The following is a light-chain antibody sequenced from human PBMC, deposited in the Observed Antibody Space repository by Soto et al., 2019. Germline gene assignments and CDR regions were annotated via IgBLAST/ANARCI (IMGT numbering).Light chain of an antibody. CDR2: DVS. V-gene: IGLV2-11*01. Sequence: QSVLTQPRSVSGSPGQSVTLSCTGTSSDVGAYNYVSWYQHHPGKAPKLMIDDVSKRPSGVPDRFSGSKSGNTASLTISGLQAEDEADYYCCSYAGSYTLVFGGGTKVTVL. CDR3: CSYAGSYTLV. CDR1: SSDVGAYNY. J-gene: IGLJ3*02.